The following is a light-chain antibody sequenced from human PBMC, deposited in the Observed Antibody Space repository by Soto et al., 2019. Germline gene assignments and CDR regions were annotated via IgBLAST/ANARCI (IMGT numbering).Light chain of an antibody. J-gene: IGKJ4*01. Sequence: DIQMTQSPSTLSASVGDRVTITCRASQSINTWLAWYQQKPGKAPYLLIYKASNLQSGVPSRFSGSASGTDFTLTISSLQPDDIATYYCQQYETYPLTYGGGTKVEI. V-gene: IGKV1-5*03. CDR1: QSINTW. CDR3: QQYETYPLT. CDR2: KAS.